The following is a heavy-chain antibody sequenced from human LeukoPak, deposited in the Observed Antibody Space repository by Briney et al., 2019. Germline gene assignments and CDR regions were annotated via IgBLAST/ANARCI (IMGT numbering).Heavy chain of an antibody. CDR1: GGSISSYY. D-gene: IGHD3-3*01. CDR2: IYYSGST. CDR3: ARELKDDFWSGYYYYYYMDV. J-gene: IGHJ6*03. V-gene: IGHV4-59*12. Sequence: SETLSLTCTVSGGSISSYYWSWIRQPPGKGLEWIGYIYYSGSTNYNPSLKSRVTISVDTSKNQFSLKLSSVTAADTAVYYCARELKDDFWSGYYYYYYMDVWGKGTTVTVSS.